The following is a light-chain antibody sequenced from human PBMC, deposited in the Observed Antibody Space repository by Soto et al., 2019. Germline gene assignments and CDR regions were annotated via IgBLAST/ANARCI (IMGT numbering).Light chain of an antibody. J-gene: IGLJ1*01. CDR3: SSYSSSYV. CDR2: DVS. Sequence: QSALTQPASVSGSPGQSITISCTGTSSDVGVYNYVSWYQQLPGKAPKLMIYDVSNRPSGVSNRFSGSKSGNTASLTISGLQTEDEADYYCSSYSSSYVFGTGTKVTVL. V-gene: IGLV2-14*01. CDR1: SSDVGVYNY.